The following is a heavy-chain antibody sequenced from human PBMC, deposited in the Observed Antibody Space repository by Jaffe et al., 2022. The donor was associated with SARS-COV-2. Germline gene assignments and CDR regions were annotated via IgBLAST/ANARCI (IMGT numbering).Heavy chain of an antibody. CDR2: IYYNGNT. CDR1: GGSMTNYY. V-gene: IGHV4-59*01. D-gene: IGHD2-2*01. J-gene: IGHJ5*02. Sequence: QLQLQESGLGLVKPSETLSLTCTVSGGSMTNYYWSWIRQPPGKGLEWIGYIYYNGNTNYNPSLKSRVTISVDTSKMQLSLKLNSVTAADTAVYYCARGGAPGVPATMNWFDPWGRGTLVNVSS. CDR3: ARGGAPGVPATMNWFDP.